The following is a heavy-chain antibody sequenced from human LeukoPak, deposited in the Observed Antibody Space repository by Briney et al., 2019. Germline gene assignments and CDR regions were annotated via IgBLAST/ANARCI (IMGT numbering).Heavy chain of an antibody. Sequence: SETLSLTCTVSGGSISSSSYYWGWIRQPPGKGLEWIGSIYYSGSTYYNPSLKSRVTISVDTSKNQFSLKLSSVTAADTAVYYCARLVVVPAAPSYYFDYWGQGTLVTVSS. CDR3: ARLVVVPAAPSYYFDY. CDR1: GGSISSSSYY. V-gene: IGHV4-39*01. CDR2: IYYSGST. D-gene: IGHD2-2*01. J-gene: IGHJ4*02.